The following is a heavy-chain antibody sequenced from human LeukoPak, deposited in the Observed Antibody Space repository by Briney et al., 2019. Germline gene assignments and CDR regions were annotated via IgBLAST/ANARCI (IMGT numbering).Heavy chain of an antibody. CDR1: GFTFSHYW. V-gene: IGHV3-7*01. CDR3: ARDRCSSTSCFYDF. D-gene: IGHD2-2*01. J-gene: IGHJ4*02. Sequence: GGSLRLSCAASGFTFSHYWMTWVRRAPGKGLEWVANIKQDGSEEFYVDSVKGRFTVSRDNAKNSLYLQMNSLRAEDTAVYYCARDRCSSTSCFYDFWGQGTLVTVSS. CDR2: IKQDGSEE.